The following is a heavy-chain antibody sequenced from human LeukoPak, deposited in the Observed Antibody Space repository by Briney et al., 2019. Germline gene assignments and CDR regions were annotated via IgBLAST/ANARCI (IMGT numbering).Heavy chain of an antibody. Sequence: PSETLSLTCTVSGGSISSYSYYWGWIRQPPGKGLEWIGSIHYGGSTYYNPSLKSRVTISVDTSKNQFSLKLSSVTAADTAVYYCARARVPYGGNSVWGQGTLVTVSS. J-gene: IGHJ4*02. CDR3: ARARVPYGGNSV. D-gene: IGHD4-23*01. V-gene: IGHV4-39*07. CDR1: GGSISSYSYY. CDR2: IHYGGST.